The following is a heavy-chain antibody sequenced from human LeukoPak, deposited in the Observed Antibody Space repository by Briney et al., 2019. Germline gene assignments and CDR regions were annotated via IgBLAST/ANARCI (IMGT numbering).Heavy chain of an antibody. D-gene: IGHD5-18*01. V-gene: IGHV3-7*01. CDR1: GFTFSSYW. CDR2: IKKDGSEK. Sequence: GGSLRLSCAASGFTFSSYWMSWVRQAPGKGLEWVANIKKDGSEKYYVDSVKGRFTISRDNAKTSLYLQMNSLGAEDTAVYYCARDLSGVAGYTYGRGIDYWGQGTLVTVSS. J-gene: IGHJ4*02. CDR3: ARDLSGVAGYTYGRGIDY.